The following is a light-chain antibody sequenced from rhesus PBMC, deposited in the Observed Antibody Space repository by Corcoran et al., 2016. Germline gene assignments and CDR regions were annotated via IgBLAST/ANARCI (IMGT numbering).Light chain of an antibody. V-gene: IGKV1-25*01. CDR1: QGISSF. Sequence: DIQMTQSPSSLSASVGDRVTITCRASQGISSFLAWYQQNTGKAPKPLVYAASTLQPGVPSRFRGTGSLTDFTRTISSLQPEGFATYYCQQHNTYPVSFGGGTRVALK. CDR2: AAS. CDR3: QQHNTYPVS. J-gene: IGKJ4*01.